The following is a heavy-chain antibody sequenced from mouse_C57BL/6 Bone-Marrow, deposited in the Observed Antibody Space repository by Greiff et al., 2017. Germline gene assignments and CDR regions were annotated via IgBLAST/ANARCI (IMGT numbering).Heavy chain of an antibody. CDR1: GYAFTNYL. V-gene: IGHV1-54*01. CDR2: INPGSGGT. Sequence: QVQLQQSGAELVRPGASVKVSCKASGYAFTNYLIEWVKQRPGQGLEWIGVINPGSGGTNYNEKFKGKATLTADKSSSTAYMQLSSLTSVDSAVSFCARRGYDYFNDWGQGNTLTVSS. D-gene: IGHD2-2*01. J-gene: IGHJ2*01. CDR3: ARRGYDYFND.